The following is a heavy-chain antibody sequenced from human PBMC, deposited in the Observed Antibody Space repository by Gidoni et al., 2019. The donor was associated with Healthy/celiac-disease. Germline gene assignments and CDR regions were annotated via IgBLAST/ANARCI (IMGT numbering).Heavy chain of an antibody. V-gene: IGHV3-74*01. CDR1: GFTFSSYW. CDR3: ARGVRVIAARSKGWFDP. Sequence: EVQLVESGGGLVQPGGSLRLTCAASGFTFSSYWMNLVRQAPGKGMVWVARINSDGSSTSYADSVKGRFTISRDNAKNTLYLQMNSLRAEDTAVYYCARGVRVIAARSKGWFDPWGQGTLVTVSS. CDR2: INSDGSST. D-gene: IGHD6-6*01. J-gene: IGHJ5*02.